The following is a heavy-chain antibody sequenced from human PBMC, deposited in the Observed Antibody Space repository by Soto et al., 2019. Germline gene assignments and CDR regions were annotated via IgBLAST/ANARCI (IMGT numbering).Heavy chain of an antibody. CDR1: GGSISGSSHY. J-gene: IGHJ6*03. D-gene: IGHD2-15*01. CDR3: ARIWVGYCSAGSCYSFYYMDV. CDR2: IYYRGST. Sequence: PSETLCLTYTVSGGSISGSSHYWGWIRQSPGKGLEWIGSIYYRGSTHYNPSLKSRGTISVDTSKNQFSLKLNSVTAADTAVYFCARIWVGYCSAGSCYSFYYMDVWGKGTTVTVSS. V-gene: IGHV4-39*01.